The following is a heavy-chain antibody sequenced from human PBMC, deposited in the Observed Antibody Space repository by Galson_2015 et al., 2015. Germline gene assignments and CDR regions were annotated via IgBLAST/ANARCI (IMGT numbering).Heavy chain of an antibody. D-gene: IGHD1-26*01. CDR3: TTDVGAQYYYYGMDV. CDR1: GFTFSGSA. J-gene: IGHJ6*02. V-gene: IGHV3-73*01. Sequence: SLRLSCAASGFTFSGSAMHWVRQASGKGLEWVGRIRSKANSYATAYAASVKGRFTISRDDSKNTAYLQMNSLKTEDTAVYYCTTDVGAQYYYYGMDVWGQGTTVTVSS. CDR2: IRSKANSYAT.